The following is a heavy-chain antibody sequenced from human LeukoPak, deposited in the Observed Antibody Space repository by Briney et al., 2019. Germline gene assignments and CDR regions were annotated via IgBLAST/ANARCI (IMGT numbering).Heavy chain of an antibody. J-gene: IGHJ4*02. Sequence: GGSLRLSCAASGFTFSSYGMSWVRQAPGKGLEWGSSISLSGGSTYYADSVKGRFTISRDNSKNTLHLQMNSLRVEDTAVYYCARDARDYGGYYFDSWGQGTRVTVSP. CDR1: GFTFSSYG. CDR2: ISLSGGST. D-gene: IGHD4-17*01. CDR3: ARDARDYGGYYFDS. V-gene: IGHV3-23*01.